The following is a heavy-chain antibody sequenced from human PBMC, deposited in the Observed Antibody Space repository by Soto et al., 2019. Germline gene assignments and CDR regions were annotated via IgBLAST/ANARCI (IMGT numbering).Heavy chain of an antibody. CDR1: GFTFTTYA. V-gene: IGHV3-23*01. CDR2: ISGSAGST. J-gene: IGHJ4*02. Sequence: EVQLLESGGGLVQPGGSLRLSCAASGFTFTTYAMSWVRQAPGKGREWVSAISGSAGSTYYADSVKGRFTISRDNSKNTLYLQMNSLRAEDTAVYYCAKNWDTTFSSSTYWGQGTLVSVSS. D-gene: IGHD6-6*01. CDR3: AKNWDTTFSSSTY.